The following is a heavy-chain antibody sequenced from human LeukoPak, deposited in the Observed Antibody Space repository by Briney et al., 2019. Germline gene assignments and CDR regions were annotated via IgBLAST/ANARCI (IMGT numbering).Heavy chain of an antibody. J-gene: IGHJ4*02. Sequence: PGGSLRLSCAASGFTFRSYSMNWVRQAPGKGLEWVSSISSSSSYIYYADSVKGRFTISRDNAKNSLYLQMNSLRAEDTAVYYCARESYYYDSSGNLDYWGQGTLVTVSS. CDR3: ARESYYYDSSGNLDY. CDR1: GFTFRSYS. CDR2: ISSSSSYI. D-gene: IGHD3-22*01. V-gene: IGHV3-21*01.